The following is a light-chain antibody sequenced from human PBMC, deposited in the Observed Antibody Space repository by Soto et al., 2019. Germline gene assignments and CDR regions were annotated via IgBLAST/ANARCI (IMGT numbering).Light chain of an antibody. Sequence: DIRLTQFPSFLSASVGDRVTITCRASQGIRSYLAWYQKKPGKAPKRLIYAASTLQSGVPSRLRGSGYGTELTITISSMRTDDFETYYCQQYNSFPLSLGGGTKVDIK. CDR2: AAS. CDR3: QQYNSFPLS. CDR1: QGIRSY. J-gene: IGKJ4*01. V-gene: IGKV1-9*01.